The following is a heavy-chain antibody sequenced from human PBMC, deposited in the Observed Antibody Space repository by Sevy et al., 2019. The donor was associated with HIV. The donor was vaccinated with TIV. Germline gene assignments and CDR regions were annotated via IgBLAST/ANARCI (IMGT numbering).Heavy chain of an antibody. V-gene: IGHV3-11*01. Sequence: GGSLRLSCAASGLALSDYYMAWNRQAPGKGLEWVSYISGGGATIYYAHSVKGRFTISRDNAKATLHLQMNSLRVDDTAVYFCARDPFHFLRGCFWGQGTQVTVSS. CDR1: GLALSDYY. D-gene: IGHD3-10*01. CDR2: ISGGGATI. J-gene: IGHJ4*02. CDR3: ARDPFHFLRGCF.